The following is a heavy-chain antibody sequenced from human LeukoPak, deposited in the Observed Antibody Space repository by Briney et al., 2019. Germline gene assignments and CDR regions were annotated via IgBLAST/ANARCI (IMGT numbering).Heavy chain of an antibody. Sequence: PGGSLRLSCAASEFSVGSNYMTWVRQAPGKGLEWVSLIYSGGSTYYADSVKGRFTTSRDNSKNTLYLQMNSLRAEDTAVYYCARPTSGNKGGYNWRFDYWGQGTLVTVSS. CDR1: EFSVGSNY. J-gene: IGHJ4*02. CDR2: IYSGGST. V-gene: IGHV3-66*04. D-gene: IGHD5-24*01. CDR3: ARPTSGNKGGYNWRFDY.